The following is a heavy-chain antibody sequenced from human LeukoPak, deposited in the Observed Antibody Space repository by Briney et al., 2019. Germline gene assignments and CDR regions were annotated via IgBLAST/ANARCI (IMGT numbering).Heavy chain of an antibody. CDR3: ASVNYYYDSSGYWLGVHYFDY. D-gene: IGHD3-22*01. J-gene: IGHJ4*02. CDR1: GGTFSSYA. CDR2: IIPIFGTA. Sequence: SVKVSCKASGGTFSSYAISWVRQAPGQGLEWMGGIIPIFGTANYAQKFQGRVTITADKSTSTAYMELSSLRSEDTAVYYCASVNYYYDSSGYWLGVHYFDYWGQGTLVTVSS. V-gene: IGHV1-69*06.